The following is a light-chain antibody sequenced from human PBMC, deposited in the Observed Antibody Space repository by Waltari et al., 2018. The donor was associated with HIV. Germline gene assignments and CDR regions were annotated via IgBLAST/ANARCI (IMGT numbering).Light chain of an antibody. CDR2: PAS. CDR3: HQYGDSSLMT. J-gene: IGKJ3*01. CDR1: QAVNNDY. V-gene: IGKV3-20*01. Sequence: ILLMQSPDSLSLSPGETATLSCRASQAVNNDYLAWYQQRPGQAPRLLMYPASTRAAAIPARFSGGGSGTDFTLTISSLEPDDFAVYYCHQYGDSSLMTFGPGTTVDL.